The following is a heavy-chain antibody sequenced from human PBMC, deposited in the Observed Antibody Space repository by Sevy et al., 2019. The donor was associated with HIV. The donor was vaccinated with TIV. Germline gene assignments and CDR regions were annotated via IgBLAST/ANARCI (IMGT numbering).Heavy chain of an antibody. Sequence: GGSLRLSCAASGFTFSKVWMSWVRQAPGKWLEWVGHIKSKTDGGATDYAAPVRGRFTISRDDSKNTLSLQMNSLKTEDTAVYYCTTGGSLFQNWGQGTLVTVSS. D-gene: IGHD3-16*01. CDR2: IKSKTDGGAT. J-gene: IGHJ1*01. CDR1: GFTFSKVW. CDR3: TTGGSLFQN. V-gene: IGHV3-15*01.